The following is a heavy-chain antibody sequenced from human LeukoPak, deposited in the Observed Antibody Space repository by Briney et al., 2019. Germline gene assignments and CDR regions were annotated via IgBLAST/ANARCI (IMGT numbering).Heavy chain of an antibody. CDR2: IYSSGST. D-gene: IGHD3-22*01. Sequence: TSETLSLTCTVSGGSSSNYYWSWIRQPAGKGLEWIGRIYSSGSTNYNPSLKSRVTMSVDTSKNQFSLRLSSVTAAETAVYYCARDYYYDSSGSLNDAFDIWGQGTMVSVSS. J-gene: IGHJ3*02. V-gene: IGHV4-4*07. CDR3: ARDYYYDSSGSLNDAFDI. CDR1: GGSSSNYY.